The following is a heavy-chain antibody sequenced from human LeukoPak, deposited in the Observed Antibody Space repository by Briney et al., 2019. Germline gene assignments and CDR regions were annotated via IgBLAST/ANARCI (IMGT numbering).Heavy chain of an antibody. CDR3: AKWGDYDILTGYYDSDY. J-gene: IGHJ4*02. CDR1: GFTFSNYA. CDR2: ISGSGGST. V-gene: IGHV3-23*01. D-gene: IGHD3-9*01. Sequence: GASLRLSCAASGFTFSNYAMSWVRQAPGKGLEWVSAISGSGGSTYYADSVKGRFTISRDNSKNTLYLQLNSLRAEDTAVYYCAKWGDYDILTGYYDSDYWGQGTLVTVSS.